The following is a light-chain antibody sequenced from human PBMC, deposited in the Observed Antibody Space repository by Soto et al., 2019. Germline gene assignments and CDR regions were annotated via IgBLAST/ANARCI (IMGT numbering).Light chain of an antibody. J-gene: IGLJ1*01. CDR3: SSYTSSSTDV. CDR2: DAS. Sequence: QSALTQPASVSGSPGQSITISCTGTSSDVGAYNYVSWYQQHPGKAPKLILYDASSWPSGVSHRFSGSKSGNTASLTISGLQAEDEADYYCSSYTSSSTDVFGTGTKLTVL. CDR1: SSDVGAYNY. V-gene: IGLV2-14*01.